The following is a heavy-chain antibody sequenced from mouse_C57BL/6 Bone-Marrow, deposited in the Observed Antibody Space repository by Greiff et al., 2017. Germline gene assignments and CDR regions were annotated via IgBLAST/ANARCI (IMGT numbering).Heavy chain of an antibody. J-gene: IGHJ3*01. Sequence: QVQLQQSGAELVRPGASVTLSCKASGYTFTDYEMHWVKQTPVHGLEWIGAIDPETGGTAYNQKFKGKAILTADKSSSTAYMELRSLTSEDSAVYYCTRKGTYYSGGFAYGGQGTLVTVSA. V-gene: IGHV1-15*01. CDR2: IDPETGGT. CDR3: TRKGTYYSGGFAY. CDR1: GYTFTDYE. D-gene: IGHD2-12*01.